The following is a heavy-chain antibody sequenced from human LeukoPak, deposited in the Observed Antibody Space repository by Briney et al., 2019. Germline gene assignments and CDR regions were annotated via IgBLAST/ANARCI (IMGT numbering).Heavy chain of an antibody. Sequence: SETLSLTCTVSGSSITTYTHWGWIRQSPGKGLEWIASIHHTGNTYYNPSLESRVTISIDTSKNQFSLEVRSVTAADTAVYYCARHQEYSSWYYFPFDYWGQGTLVTVSS. CDR1: GSSITTYTH. D-gene: IGHD6-13*01. V-gene: IGHV4-38-2*02. CDR3: ARHQEYSSWYYFPFDY. CDR2: IHHTGNT. J-gene: IGHJ4*02.